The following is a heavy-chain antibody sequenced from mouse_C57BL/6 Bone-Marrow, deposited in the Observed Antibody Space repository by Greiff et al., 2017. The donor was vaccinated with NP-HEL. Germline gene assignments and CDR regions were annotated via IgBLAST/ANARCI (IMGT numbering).Heavy chain of an antibody. V-gene: IGHV10-3*01. D-gene: IGHD2-5*01. CDR1: GFTFNTYA. CDR2: IRSKSSNYAT. CDR3: VREGHSNLYYAMDY. Sequence: EVKVVESGGGLVQPKGSLKLSCAASGFTFNTYAMHWVRQAPGKGLEWVARIRSKSSNYATYYADSVKDRFTISRDDSQSMLYLQMNNLKTEDTAMYYCVREGHSNLYYAMDYWGQGTSVTVSS. J-gene: IGHJ4*01.